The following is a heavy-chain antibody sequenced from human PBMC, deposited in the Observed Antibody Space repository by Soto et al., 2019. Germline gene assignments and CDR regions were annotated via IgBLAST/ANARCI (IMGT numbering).Heavy chain of an antibody. CDR2: IWYDGSNK. Sequence: QPGGSLRLSCAASGFTFSSYGMHWVRQAPGKGLEWVAVIWYDGSNKYYADSVKGRFTISRDNSKNTLYLQMNSLRAEDTAVYYCARGFVVVPAATYYYYYGMDVWGQGTTVTLSS. V-gene: IGHV3-33*01. D-gene: IGHD2-2*01. J-gene: IGHJ6*02. CDR1: GFTFSSYG. CDR3: ARGFVVVPAATYYYYYGMDV.